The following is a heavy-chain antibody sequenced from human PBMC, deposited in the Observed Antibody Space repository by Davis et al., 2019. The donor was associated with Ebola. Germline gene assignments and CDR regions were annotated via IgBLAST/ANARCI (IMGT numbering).Heavy chain of an antibody. CDR1: GFTFSSYA. D-gene: IGHD2-8*01. J-gene: IGHJ4*02. Sequence: PGGSLRLSCAASGFTFSSYAMSWVRQAPGKGLEWVSAISGSGGSTYYADSVKGRFTISRDNSKNMLYLQMNSLRAEDTAVYYCANEYCTNGVCYEDYFDYWGQGTLVTVSS. CDR3: ANEYCTNGVCYEDYFDY. V-gene: IGHV3-23*01. CDR2: ISGSGGST.